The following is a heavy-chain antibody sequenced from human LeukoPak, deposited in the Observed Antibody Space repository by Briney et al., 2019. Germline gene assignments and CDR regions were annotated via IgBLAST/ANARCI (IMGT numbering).Heavy chain of an antibody. V-gene: IGHV3-23*01. Sequence: GGSLRLSCAASGFTFSSYAMSWVRRAPGKGLEWVSAISGSGGSTYYADSVKGRFTISRDNSKNTLYLQMSSLRAEDTAVYYCAKDWVGYSYGFDYWGQGTLVTVSS. CDR2: ISGSGGST. CDR1: GFTFSSYA. D-gene: IGHD5-18*01. J-gene: IGHJ4*02. CDR3: AKDWVGYSYGFDY.